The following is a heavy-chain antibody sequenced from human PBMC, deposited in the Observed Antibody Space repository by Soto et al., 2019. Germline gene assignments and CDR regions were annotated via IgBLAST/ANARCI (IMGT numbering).Heavy chain of an antibody. CDR3: ARDSPPPRA. CDR2: LSAYNGNT. CDR1: GYTFPSYH. Sequence: QAQLVQAGAEVKKPGASVKVSCKASGYTFPSYHITWVRQAPGQGVAWTGWLSAYNGNTNYAQKLQGRVTMNTDTSTSTDDVELRSPRADDTAVYYCARDSPPPRAWGQGTLVTVSS. V-gene: IGHV1-18*01. J-gene: IGHJ4*02.